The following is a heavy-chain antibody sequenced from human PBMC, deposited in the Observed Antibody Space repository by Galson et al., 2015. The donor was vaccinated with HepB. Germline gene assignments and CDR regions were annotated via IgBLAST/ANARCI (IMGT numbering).Heavy chain of an antibody. J-gene: IGHJ3*02. CDR3: AREHYYDSSGYYNAFDI. V-gene: IGHV3-48*01. Sequence: SLRLSCASSGFTFSRYSMNWVRPAPGKGLEWVSYISSSSSTVYYADSVKGRFTISRDNAKNSLYLQMNSLRAEDTAVYYCAREHYYDSSGYYNAFDIWGQGTMVTVSS. CDR1: GFTFSRYS. D-gene: IGHD3-22*01. CDR2: ISSSSSTV.